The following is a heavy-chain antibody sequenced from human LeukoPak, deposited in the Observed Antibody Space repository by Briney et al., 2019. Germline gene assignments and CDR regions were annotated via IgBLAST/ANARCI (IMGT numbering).Heavy chain of an antibody. Sequence: SETLSLTCAVSGGSVTTTNFDWAWIRQPPGQGLEWIATISSSGKSYYNPYLMSRVTISVDTSKNQFSLDGTSVTAADTSLFYCARFKGGTGFDYWGRGILVIVS. CDR3: ARFKGGTGFDY. J-gene: IGHJ4*02. D-gene: IGHD1-26*01. V-gene: IGHV4-39*01. CDR1: GGSVTTTNFD. CDR2: ISSSGKS.